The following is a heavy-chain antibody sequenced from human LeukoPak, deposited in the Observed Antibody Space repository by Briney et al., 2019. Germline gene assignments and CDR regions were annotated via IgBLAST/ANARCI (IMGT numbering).Heavy chain of an antibody. CDR3: ARPTGYDFWSGLDV. V-gene: IGHV3-30*04. D-gene: IGHD3-3*01. Sequence: PGGSLRLSCAASGFIFRSYVIHWVRQAPGKGLEWVAVISYDGSNKYYADSVKGRFTISRDNSKNTLYLQMNSLRAEDTAVYYCARPTGYDFWSGLDVWGKGTTVTVSS. J-gene: IGHJ6*04. CDR2: ISYDGSNK. CDR1: GFIFRSYV.